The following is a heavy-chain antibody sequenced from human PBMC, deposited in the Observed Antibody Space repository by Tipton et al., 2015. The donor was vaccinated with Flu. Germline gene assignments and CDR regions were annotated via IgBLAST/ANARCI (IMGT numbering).Heavy chain of an antibody. V-gene: IGHV3-7*01. CDR1: GGTFSHYI. D-gene: IGHD3-10*01. CDR2: IKEDGSET. J-gene: IGHJ4*02. Sequence: QLVQSGGGVVQPGRSLRLSCEVSGGTFSHYIMHWVRQSPGKGLEWVANIKEDGSETNYVDSVKGRFTISRDNAKNSLFLQMNSLRAEDTAVYFCARDHPGSYYEYWGQGTLVTVSS. CDR3: ARDHPGSYYEY.